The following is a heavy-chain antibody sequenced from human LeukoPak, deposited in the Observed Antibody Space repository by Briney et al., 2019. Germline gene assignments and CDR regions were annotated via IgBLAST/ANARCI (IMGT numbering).Heavy chain of an antibody. Sequence: PSETLSLTCAVYGGSFSGYYWSWIRQPPGKGLEWIGEINHSGSTNYNPSLKSRVTISVDTSKNQFSLKLSYVTAADTAVYYCARLNRRYCSGGSCYSYYFDYWGQGTLVTVSS. CDR3: ARLNRRYCSGGSCYSYYFDY. CDR2: INHSGST. J-gene: IGHJ4*02. D-gene: IGHD2-15*01. CDR1: GGSFSGYY. V-gene: IGHV4-34*01.